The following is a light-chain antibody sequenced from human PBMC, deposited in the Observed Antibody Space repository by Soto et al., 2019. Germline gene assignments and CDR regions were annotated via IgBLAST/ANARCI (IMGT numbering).Light chain of an antibody. CDR2: DAS. Sequence: DNQMTQSPSTLSASVGDRVTITCRASQSISSWLAWYQQKPGKAPKLLIYDASSLESGVPSRFSGSGSGTKFTLTIASLQPDDFATYYCQQYETFSGTFGPGTKVDIK. J-gene: IGKJ1*01. V-gene: IGKV1-5*01. CDR3: QQYETFSGT. CDR1: QSISSW.